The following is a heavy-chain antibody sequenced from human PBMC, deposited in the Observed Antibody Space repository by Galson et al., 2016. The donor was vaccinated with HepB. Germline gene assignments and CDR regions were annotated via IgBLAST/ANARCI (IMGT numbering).Heavy chain of an antibody. CDR3: AKPIYYGSRTQGDY. CDR1: GFTFNNFA. Sequence: SLRLSCAASGFTFNNFAMCWVRQAPGKGLEWISSISGPAARTSYADSGKGRFTISRDNSKNTLYLQMNNLRAEDSAIYFCAKPIYYGSRTQGDYWGQGTLVTVSS. CDR2: ISGPAART. V-gene: IGHV3-23*01. D-gene: IGHD3-10*01. J-gene: IGHJ4*02.